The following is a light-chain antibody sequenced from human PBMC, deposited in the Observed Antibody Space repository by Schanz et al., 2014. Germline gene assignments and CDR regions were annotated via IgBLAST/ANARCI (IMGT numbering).Light chain of an antibody. Sequence: QSALTQPPSASGSPGQSVTISCTGTSSDVGGYNYVSWYQQHPGKAPKLMIYEVSKGPSGVPDRFSGSKSGNTASLTISGLQAEDEADYYCSSYAGSDTPKLFGGGTKLTVL. V-gene: IGLV2-8*01. CDR3: SSYAGSDTPKL. CDR1: SSDVGGYNY. CDR2: EVS. J-gene: IGLJ2*01.